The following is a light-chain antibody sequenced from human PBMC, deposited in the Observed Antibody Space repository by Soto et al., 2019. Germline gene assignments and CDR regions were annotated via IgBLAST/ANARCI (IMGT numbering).Light chain of an antibody. CDR3: GSWDTSLSGII. V-gene: IGLV1-51*01. Sequence: QSVLTQPPSVSAAPGQKVTISCSGGSFNIGDNYVSWYQQLPGTAPKLLIYDNNKRPSGIPDRFSGSKSGTSATLDISGLQTGDEADYYCGSWDTSLSGIIFXGGTKLTVL. CDR1: SFNIGDNY. CDR2: DNN. J-gene: IGLJ2*01.